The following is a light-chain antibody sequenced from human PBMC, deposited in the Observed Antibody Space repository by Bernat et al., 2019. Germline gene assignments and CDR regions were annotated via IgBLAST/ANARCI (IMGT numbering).Light chain of an antibody. CDR2: GAS. Sequence: EIVLTQSPATLSLSPVERATFSCRPSQSISNYLAWYQHQPGQSPRLLIHGASNRATGIPARFSGSGSGTDFTITINSLAPEDFAVYYCQQRNYWPITFGQGTKLENK. J-gene: IGKJ2*01. CDR1: QSISNY. V-gene: IGKV3-11*01. CDR3: QQRNYWPIT.